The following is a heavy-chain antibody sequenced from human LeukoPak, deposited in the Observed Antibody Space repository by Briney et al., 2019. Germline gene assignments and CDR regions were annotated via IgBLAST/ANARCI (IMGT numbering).Heavy chain of an antibody. V-gene: IGHV1-8*03. Sequence: ASVKDSCKASGYTFTSYDINWVRQATGQGLEWMGWMNPNSGNTGYAQKFQGRVTITRNTSISTAYMELSSLRSEDTAVYYCARRTLGSRRNWFDPWGQGTLVTVSS. CDR1: GYTFTSYD. J-gene: IGHJ5*02. CDR3: ARRTLGSRRNWFDP. CDR2: MNPNSGNT.